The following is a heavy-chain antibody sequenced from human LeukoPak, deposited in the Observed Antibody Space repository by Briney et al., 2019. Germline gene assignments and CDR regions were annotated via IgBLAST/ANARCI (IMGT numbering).Heavy chain of an antibody. CDR1: GYTFTSYG. J-gene: IGHJ5*02. Sequence: SVKVSCKASGYTFTSYGISWVRQAPGQGLEWMGGIIPIFGTANYAQKFQGRVTITADESTSTAYMELSSLRSEDTAVYYCARRYCSSTSCSTIFNWFDPWGQGTLVTVSS. V-gene: IGHV1-69*13. D-gene: IGHD2-2*01. CDR2: IIPIFGTA. CDR3: ARRYCSSTSCSTIFNWFDP.